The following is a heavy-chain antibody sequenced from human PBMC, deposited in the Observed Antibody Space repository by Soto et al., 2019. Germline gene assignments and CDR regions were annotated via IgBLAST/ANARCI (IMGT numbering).Heavy chain of an antibody. CDR1: GFTFSSYS. CDR2: ISSSSSTI. CDR3: ARHPERIAQIGWFDP. Sequence: EVQLVESGGGLVQPGGSLRLSCAASGFTFSSYSMNWVRQAPGKGLEWVSYISSSSSTIYYADSVKGRFTISRDNAXTSLYLQMNSLRAEDTAVYYCARHPERIAQIGWFDPWGQGTLVTVSS. V-gene: IGHV3-48*01. D-gene: IGHD6-13*01. J-gene: IGHJ5*02.